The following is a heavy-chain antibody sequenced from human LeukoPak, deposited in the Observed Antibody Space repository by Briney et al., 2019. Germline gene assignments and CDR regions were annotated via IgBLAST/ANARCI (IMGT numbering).Heavy chain of an antibody. CDR1: GGSISSGGYY. J-gene: IGHJ4*02. V-gene: IGHV4-31*03. Sequence: SETLSLTCTVSGGSISSGGYYWSWIRQHPEKGLEWSGYIYYSGSTYYNPSLKSRVTISVDTSKNQFSLKLSSVTAADTAVYYCAREPWDSSGYYGVDYWGQGTLVTVSS. CDR2: IYYSGST. CDR3: AREPWDSSGYYGVDY. D-gene: IGHD3-22*01.